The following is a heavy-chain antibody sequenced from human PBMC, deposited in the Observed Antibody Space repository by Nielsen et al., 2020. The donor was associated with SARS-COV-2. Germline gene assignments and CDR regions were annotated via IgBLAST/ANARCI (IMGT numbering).Heavy chain of an antibody. Sequence: GESLKISCAASGFTFSSYEMNWVRQAPGKGLERVSYISSSGSTIYYADSVKGRFTISRDNAKNSLYLQMNSLRAEDTAVYYCASMSVAAYYYYYGMDVWGQGTTVTVSS. CDR2: ISSSGSTI. D-gene: IGHD2-15*01. CDR1: GFTFSSYE. J-gene: IGHJ6*02. CDR3: ASMSVAAYYYYYGMDV. V-gene: IGHV3-48*03.